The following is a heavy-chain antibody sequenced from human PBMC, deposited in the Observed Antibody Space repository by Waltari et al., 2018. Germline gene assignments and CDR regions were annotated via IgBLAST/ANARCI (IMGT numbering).Heavy chain of an antibody. V-gene: IGHV5-51*01. J-gene: IGHJ4*02. D-gene: IGHD3-3*01. CDR1: GYSFTSYW. CDR3: ARGLRFLEWIFDY. CDR2: IKPGDSAT. Sequence: EVQLVQSGAEVNKPGESLKMSCKGSGYSFTSYWIAWVRQMPGKGLEWMGIIKPGDSATRYSPSFQGQVTISVDKSITTAYLQWSSLKASDSAVYYCARGLRFLEWIFDYWGQGTLVTVSS.